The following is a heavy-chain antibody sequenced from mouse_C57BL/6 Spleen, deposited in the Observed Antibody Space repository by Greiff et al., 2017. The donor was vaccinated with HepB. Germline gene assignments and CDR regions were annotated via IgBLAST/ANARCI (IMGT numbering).Heavy chain of an antibody. CDR3: ARDRDSSGYVPYYFDY. CDR2: ISYDGSN. D-gene: IGHD3-2*02. Sequence: DVQLQESGPGLVKPSQSLSLTCSVTGYSITSGYYWNWIRQFPGNKLEWMGYISYDGSNNYNPSLKNRISITRDTSKNQFFLKLNSVTTEDTATYYCARDRDSSGYVPYYFDYWGQGTTLTVSS. V-gene: IGHV3-6*01. CDR1: GYSITSGYY. J-gene: IGHJ2*01.